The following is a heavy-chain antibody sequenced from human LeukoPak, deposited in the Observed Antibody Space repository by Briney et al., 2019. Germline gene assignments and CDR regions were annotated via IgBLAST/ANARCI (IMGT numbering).Heavy chain of an antibody. V-gene: IGHV1-18*01. CDR2: ISAYNGNT. CDR1: GYTFTSYG. Sequence: ASVKVSCKASGYTFTSYGISWVRQAPGQGLEWMGWISAYNGNTNYAQKLQGRVTITRNTSISTAYMELSSLRSEDTAVYYCAKVANYYYGSETYYFFEHWGQGTPVTASS. D-gene: IGHD3-10*01. J-gene: IGHJ4*02. CDR3: AKVANYYYGSETYYFFEH.